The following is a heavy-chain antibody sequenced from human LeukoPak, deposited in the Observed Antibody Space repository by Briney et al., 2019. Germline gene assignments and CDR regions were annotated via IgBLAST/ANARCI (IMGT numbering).Heavy chain of an antibody. CDR1: GFTFYDYA. J-gene: IGHJ4*02. V-gene: IGHV3-9*01. CDR2: ISWNSGSI. Sequence: QPGRSLRLSCAASGFTFYDYAMHWVRQAPGKGLEWVSGISWNSGSIGYADSVKGRFTISRDNAKNSLYLQMNSLRAEDTALYYCAKDGRVRQLTLWGQGTLVTVSS. D-gene: IGHD3/OR15-3a*01. CDR3: AKDGRVRQLTL.